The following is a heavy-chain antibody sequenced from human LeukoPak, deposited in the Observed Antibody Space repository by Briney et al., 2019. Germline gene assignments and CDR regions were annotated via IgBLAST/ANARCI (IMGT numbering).Heavy chain of an antibody. CDR1: GASFSSYY. V-gene: IGHV4-59*12. Sequence: SETLSLTCAVSGASFSSYYWSWIRQPPGKRQESLGYNYYSGGTNYNPSLKSRLTISLDTSNNQFSLRLSSVTAADTAVYFCARDHYRKDTSITTSAFDIWGQGMMVTVSS. J-gene: IGHJ3*02. CDR3: ARDHYRKDTSITTSAFDI. D-gene: IGHD1-20*01. CDR2: NYYSGGT.